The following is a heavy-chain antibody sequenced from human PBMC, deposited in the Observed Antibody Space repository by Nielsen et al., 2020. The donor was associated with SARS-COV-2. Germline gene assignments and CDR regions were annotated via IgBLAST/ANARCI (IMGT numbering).Heavy chain of an antibody. Sequence: WIRQPPGKGLEWIGYIYYSGSTYYNPSLQSRVTISVDTSKNHFSLELSSVTAADTAVYYCARQREGEHYLYGMDVWGQGTTVTVSS. CDR2: IYYSGST. V-gene: IGHV4-30-4*01. J-gene: IGHJ6*02. D-gene: IGHD1-26*01. CDR3: ARQREGEHYLYGMDV.